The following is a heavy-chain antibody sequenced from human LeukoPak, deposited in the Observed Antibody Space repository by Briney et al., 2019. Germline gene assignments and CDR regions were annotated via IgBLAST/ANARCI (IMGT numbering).Heavy chain of an antibody. D-gene: IGHD3-22*01. CDR3: ARDLYDSGGYYFVIY. J-gene: IGHJ4*02. CDR2: INPISVGT. V-gene: IGHV1-2*02. Sequence: ASVKVSRKASRYTFTGYYLHWVRQAAGHGGEGMGWINPISVGTNYAQKLPGRVTMTRDTSISTAYMGLSRLRSDDTGVYFCARDLYDSGGYYFVIYWGQGTLVTVSP. CDR1: RYTFTGYY.